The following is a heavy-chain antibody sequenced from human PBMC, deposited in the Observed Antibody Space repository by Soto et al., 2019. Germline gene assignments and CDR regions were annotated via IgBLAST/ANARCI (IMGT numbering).Heavy chain of an antibody. CDR3: ARSWYDSSGYYDN. CDR2: IYYSGST. J-gene: IGHJ4*02. V-gene: IGHV4-30-4*01. CDR1: GGSISSGDYY. D-gene: IGHD3-22*01. Sequence: SETLSLTCTVSGGSISSGDYYWSWIRQPPGKGLEWIGYIYYSGSTYYNPSLKSRVTISVDTSKNQFSLKLSSVTAADTAVYYCARSWYDSSGYYDNWGQGTLVTVSS.